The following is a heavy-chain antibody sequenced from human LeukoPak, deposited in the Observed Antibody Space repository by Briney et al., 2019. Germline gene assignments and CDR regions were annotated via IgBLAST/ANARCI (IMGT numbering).Heavy chain of an antibody. CDR3: ARAGYTSGYDY. Sequence: GGSLRLSCAASGFTFSSYWMSWVRQAPGRGLEWLANIKEDGSDKYYVDSVKGRFTISRDNAKNSLYLQMNNLRAEDTAVYYCARAGYTSGYDYWGQGTLVTVSS. CDR2: IKEDGSDK. D-gene: IGHD6-19*01. V-gene: IGHV3-7*01. J-gene: IGHJ4*02. CDR1: GFTFSSYW.